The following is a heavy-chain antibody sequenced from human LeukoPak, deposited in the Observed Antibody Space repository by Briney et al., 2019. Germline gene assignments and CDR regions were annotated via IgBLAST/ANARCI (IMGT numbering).Heavy chain of an antibody. D-gene: IGHD2-21*01. CDR3: ARGVMAARLYYFDY. V-gene: IGHV3-23*01. CDR1: GFSFGSHP. CDR2: LTGSGDYT. Sequence: GGSLRLSCAASGFSFGSHPMNWVRQAPGKGLEWDSGLTGSGDYTYYIDSVQGRFTISRDNSKNTLYLQMNSLTAEDTAVYYCARGVMAARLYYFDYWGPGILVTVSA. J-gene: IGHJ4*02.